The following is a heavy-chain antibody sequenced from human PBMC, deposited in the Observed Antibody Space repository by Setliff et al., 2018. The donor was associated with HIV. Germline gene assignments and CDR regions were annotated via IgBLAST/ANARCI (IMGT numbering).Heavy chain of an antibody. CDR1: GGSISSSSYY. CDR3: VNSGYDGDYYYYYMD. Sequence: SETLSLTCTVSGGSISSSSYYWGWIRQAPAKGLEWIGTLYDTGRTYYNPPLKSRVSIFVDTTKNEFSLNLRSVTAADTAVYFCVNSGYDGDYYYYYMD. V-gene: IGHV4-39*01. CDR2: LYDTGRT. D-gene: IGHD5-12*01. J-gene: IGHJ6*03.